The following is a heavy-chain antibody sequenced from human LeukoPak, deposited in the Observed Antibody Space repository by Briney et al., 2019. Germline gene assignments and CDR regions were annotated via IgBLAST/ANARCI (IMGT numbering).Heavy chain of an antibody. J-gene: IGHJ4*02. CDR2: IYYSGST. Sequence: SETLSLTCTVSGGSISSSSYYWGWIRQPPGKGLEWIGSIYYSGSTYYNPSLKSRVTISVDTSKNQFSLKLSSVTAADTAVYYCARGNPYYYDSSGYYYLTYWGQGTLVTVSS. CDR1: GGSISSSSYY. D-gene: IGHD3-22*01. V-gene: IGHV4-39*01. CDR3: ARGNPYYYDSSGYYYLTY.